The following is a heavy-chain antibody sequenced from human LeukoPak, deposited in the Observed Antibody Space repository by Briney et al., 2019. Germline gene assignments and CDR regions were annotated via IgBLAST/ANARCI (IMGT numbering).Heavy chain of an antibody. D-gene: IGHD3-3*01. CDR2: INHSGST. J-gene: IGHJ5*02. V-gene: IGHV4-34*01. Sequence: TSETLSLTCAVYGGSFSGYYWSWIRQPPGKGLEWIGEINHSGSTNYNPSLKSRVTISVDTSKNQFSLKLSSVTAADTAVYYCARDRPTIFGVVIFHNWFDPWGQGTLVTVSS. CDR1: GGSFSGYY. CDR3: ARDRPTIFGVVIFHNWFDP.